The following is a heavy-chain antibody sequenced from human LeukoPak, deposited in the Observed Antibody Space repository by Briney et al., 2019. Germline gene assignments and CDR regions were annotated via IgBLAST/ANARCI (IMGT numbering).Heavy chain of an antibody. D-gene: IGHD3-10*01. Sequence: SETLSLTCTVSGGSISSSSYYWGWIRQPPGKGLEWIGSIYYSGSTYYNPSLKSRVTISVDTSKNQFSLKLSSVTAADTAVYYCARSRQASGLFSSWGQGTLVVVSS. J-gene: IGHJ5*02. CDR1: GGSISSSSYY. CDR2: IYYSGST. CDR3: ARSRQASGLFSS. V-gene: IGHV4-39*07.